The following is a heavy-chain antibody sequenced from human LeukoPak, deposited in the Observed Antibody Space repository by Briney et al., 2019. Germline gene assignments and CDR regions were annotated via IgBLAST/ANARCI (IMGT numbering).Heavy chain of an antibody. CDR2: IISNGGST. D-gene: IGHD3-3*02. CDR1: GFTFSTYA. CDR3: ARSRHFWSVYEHYYHHS. V-gene: IGHV3-64*01. J-gene: IGHJ5*01. Sequence: GGSLRLSCAASGFTFSTYAMHWVRQAPGKGLAYVSTIISNGGSTYYANSVEGRFIISRDNSKSTLYLQMGSLRPEDMAAYYYARSRHFWSVYEHYYHHSSGAGTLVTASP.